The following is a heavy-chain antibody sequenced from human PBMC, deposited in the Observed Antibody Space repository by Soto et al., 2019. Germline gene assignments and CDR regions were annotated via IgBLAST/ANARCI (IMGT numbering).Heavy chain of an antibody. V-gene: IGHV1-18*01. CDR3: AREGPAPYYFVGMDV. J-gene: IGHJ6*02. CDR2: ISAYNGNT. CDR1: GYSFTTYG. Sequence: QVQLVQSGGEVKKPGASVKVSCKTSGYSFTTYGISWVRQAPGKGQEWMGWISAYNGNTNYAQKLQGRVTMTTDTATSTAYMELRSLRSDYTAVYYWAREGPAPYYFVGMDVWGQGSTVTVSS.